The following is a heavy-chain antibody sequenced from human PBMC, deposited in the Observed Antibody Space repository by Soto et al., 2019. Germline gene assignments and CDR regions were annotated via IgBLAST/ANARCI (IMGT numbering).Heavy chain of an antibody. V-gene: IGHV4-28*01. CDR3: ARREIQGPIDY. CDR1: GYSISRSNW. J-gene: IGHJ4*02. Sequence: SETLSLTCAVPGYSISRSNWWGWIRQPPGKGLEWIGYIYYSGTTYYNPSLKSRVTMSVDTSKNQFSLKLTSVTAVDTAVYYCARREIQGPIDYWGQGTLVT. D-gene: IGHD1-26*01. CDR2: IYYSGTT.